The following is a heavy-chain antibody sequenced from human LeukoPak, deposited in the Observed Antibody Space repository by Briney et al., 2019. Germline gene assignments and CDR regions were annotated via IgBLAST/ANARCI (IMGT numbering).Heavy chain of an antibody. Sequence: GGSLRLSCAASGFTFSSYSMNWVRQAPGKGLEWVSSISSSSSYIYYADSVKGRFTISRDNARNSLYLQMNSLRAEDTAVYYCARDWRPYDSSGYYYEAGAFDIWGQGTMVTVSS. D-gene: IGHD3-22*01. CDR1: GFTFSSYS. V-gene: IGHV3-21*01. CDR2: ISSSSSYI. J-gene: IGHJ3*02. CDR3: ARDWRPYDSSGYYYEAGAFDI.